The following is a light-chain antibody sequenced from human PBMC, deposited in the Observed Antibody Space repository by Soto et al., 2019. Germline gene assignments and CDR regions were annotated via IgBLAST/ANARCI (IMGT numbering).Light chain of an antibody. CDR2: DVS. V-gene: IGLV2-11*01. J-gene: IGLJ1*01. Sequence: QPDLTQPRSVSGSPGQSGTISCTRTSTDVGGYNYVSWYQQHPGKVPKLMIYDVSKRPSGVPDRFSGSKSGNTASLTISGLQAEDEADYYCCSYAGRDTLYVFGSGTKVTVL. CDR3: CSYAGRDTLYV. CDR1: STDVGGYNY.